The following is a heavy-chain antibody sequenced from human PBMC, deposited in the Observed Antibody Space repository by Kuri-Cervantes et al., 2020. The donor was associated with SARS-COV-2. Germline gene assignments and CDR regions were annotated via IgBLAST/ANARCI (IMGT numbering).Heavy chain of an antibody. J-gene: IGHJ6*02. CDR2: IGWDDDK. D-gene: IGHD3-10*01. Sequence: SGPTLVKPTQTLTLTCTFSGFSLSTSGMCVSWIRQPPGKALEWLARIGWDDDKYYSTSLKTRLTISKDTSKNQVVLTMTNMDPVDTATYYCARNMVRGVNYYYYGMDVWGQGTTVTVSS. CDR1: GFSLSTSGMC. V-gene: IGHV2-70*11. CDR3: ARNMVRGVNYYYYGMDV.